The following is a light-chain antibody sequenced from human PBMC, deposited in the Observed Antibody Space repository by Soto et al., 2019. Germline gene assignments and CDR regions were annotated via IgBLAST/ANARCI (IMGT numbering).Light chain of an antibody. V-gene: IGKV3-20*01. CDR3: QQYNSYWT. J-gene: IGKJ1*01. Sequence: IVLTQSPGTLSLSPGERATLSCRAGQSVSSNYLAWYQQKPGQAPRLLIYAASSRATGIPDRFSGSGSGTDFTLTISSLQPDDFATYYCQQYNSYWTFGQGTKVDIK. CDR2: AAS. CDR1: QSVSSNY.